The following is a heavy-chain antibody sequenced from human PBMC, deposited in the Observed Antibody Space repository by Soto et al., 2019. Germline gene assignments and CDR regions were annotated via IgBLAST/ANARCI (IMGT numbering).Heavy chain of an antibody. CDR3: ARTEYSSSSPPGGLFDY. J-gene: IGHJ4*02. Sequence: RASVKVSCKASGYTFTSYYMHWVRQAPGQGLEWMGIINPSGGSTSYAQKFQGRVTMTRDTSTSTVYMELSSLRSEDTAVYYCARTEYSSSSPPGGLFDYWGQGTLVTVSS. V-gene: IGHV1-46*01. D-gene: IGHD6-6*01. CDR2: INPSGGST. CDR1: GYTFTSYY.